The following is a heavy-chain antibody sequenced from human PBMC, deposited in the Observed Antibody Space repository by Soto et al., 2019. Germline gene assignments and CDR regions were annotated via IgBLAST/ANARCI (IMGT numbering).Heavy chain of an antibody. D-gene: IGHD3-10*01. CDR3: AKDRHYPRDYFHY. J-gene: IGHJ4*02. CDR2: VSANGQGI. Sequence: EVQLLESGGGLVHPGGTLRLSCAASGFTFSSSAISWVRQAPGKGLEWVSAVSANGQGIYYADSVRGRFTISRDNSKNTVSLHMDSLRAEDTAVYYCAKDRHYPRDYFHYWGQGTLVTVSS. CDR1: GFTFSSSA. V-gene: IGHV3-23*01.